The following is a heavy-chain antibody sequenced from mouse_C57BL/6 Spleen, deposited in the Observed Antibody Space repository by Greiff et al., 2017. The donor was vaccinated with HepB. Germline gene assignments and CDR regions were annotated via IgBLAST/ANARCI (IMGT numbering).Heavy chain of an antibody. Sequence: VQLKESGAELVKPGASVKLSCTASGFNIKDYYMHWVKQRTEQGLEWIGRIDPEDGETKYAPKFQGKATITADTSSNTAYLQLSSLTSEDTAVYYCATPTVVATGGFDYWGQGTTLTVSS. J-gene: IGHJ2*01. D-gene: IGHD1-1*01. CDR3: ATPTVVATGGFDY. V-gene: IGHV14-2*01. CDR2: IDPEDGET. CDR1: GFNIKDYY.